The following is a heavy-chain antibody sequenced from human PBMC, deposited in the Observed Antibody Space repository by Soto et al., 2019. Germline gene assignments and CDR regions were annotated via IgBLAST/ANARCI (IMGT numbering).Heavy chain of an antibody. CDR2: LSDRGDTT. D-gene: IGHD6-19*01. Sequence: GGSLRLSFSASGFTFSYYSMGWFRQAPGKGLEWVSVLSDRGDTTYYADSVKGRFTISRDNSNNALFLQMSSLRDEDTAIYYCAKDARRTDGWYYFDYWGQGALVTVSS. CDR1: GFTFSYYS. CDR3: AKDARRTDGWYYFDY. J-gene: IGHJ4*02. V-gene: IGHV3-23*01.